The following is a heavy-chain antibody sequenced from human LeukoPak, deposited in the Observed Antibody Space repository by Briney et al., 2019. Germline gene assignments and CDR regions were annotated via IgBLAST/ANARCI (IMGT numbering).Heavy chain of an antibody. J-gene: IGHJ3*02. D-gene: IGHD7-27*01. V-gene: IGHV4-61*01. CDR1: GGSISSGNYQYY. CDR3: AGLTGDPQGAFDI. Sequence: SETLSLTCTVSGGSISSGNYQYYWGWIRQPPGKGLEWIGYIYYSGSTNYNPSLKSRVTISVDTSKNQFSLKLSSVTAADTAVYYCAGLTGDPQGAFDIWGQGTMVTVSS. CDR2: IYYSGST.